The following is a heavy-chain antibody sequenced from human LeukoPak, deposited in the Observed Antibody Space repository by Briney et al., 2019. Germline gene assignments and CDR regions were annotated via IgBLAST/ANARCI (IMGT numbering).Heavy chain of an antibody. CDR2: ISYDGSNK. J-gene: IGHJ6*02. CDR1: GFTFSSYA. V-gene: IGHV3-30-3*01. Sequence: GGSLRLSCAASGFTFSSYAMHWVRQAPGKGLEWVAVISYDGSNKYYADSVKGRFTISRDNSKNTLYLQMNSLRAEDTAVYYCAKEDSGGYSYGISYYYYGMDVWGQGTTVTVSS. CDR3: AKEDSGGYSYGISYYYYGMDV. D-gene: IGHD5-18*01.